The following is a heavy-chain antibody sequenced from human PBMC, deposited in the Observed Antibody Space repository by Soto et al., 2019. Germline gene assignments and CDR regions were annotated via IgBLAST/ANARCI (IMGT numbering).Heavy chain of an antibody. J-gene: IGHJ6*02. V-gene: IGHV1-69*13. CDR2: IIPIFGTA. CDR1: GGTFISYA. CDR3: ARGHVVYCSSTSCPYYYYGMDV. Sequence: ASVKVSCKASGGTFISYAISWVRQAPGQGLEWMGGIIPIFGTANYAQKFQGRVTITADESTSTAYMELSSLRSEDTAVYYCARGHVVYCSSTSCPYYYYGMDVWGQGTTVTVSS. D-gene: IGHD2-2*01.